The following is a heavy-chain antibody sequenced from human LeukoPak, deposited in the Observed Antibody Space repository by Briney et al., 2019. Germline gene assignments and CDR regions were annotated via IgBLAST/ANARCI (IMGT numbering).Heavy chain of an antibody. J-gene: IGHJ4*02. CDR3: GRLAAKTVDY. D-gene: IGHD2-15*01. CDR2: IRYDGSNK. V-gene: IGHV3-30*04. Sequence: GSLRLSCAASGFTFSSYAMHWVRQAPGKGLEWVAFIRYDGSNKYYADSVKGRFTISRDNSKNTLYLQMNSLRAEDTAVYYCGRLAAKTVDYWGQGTLVTVSS. CDR1: GFTFSSYA.